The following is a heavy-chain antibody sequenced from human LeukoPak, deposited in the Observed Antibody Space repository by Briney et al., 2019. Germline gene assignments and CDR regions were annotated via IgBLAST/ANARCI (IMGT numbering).Heavy chain of an antibody. J-gene: IGHJ4*02. Sequence: PGGSLRLSCAASGFTFSNYSMHWVRQAPGKGLEWVSSISSSCSYIYYAASVKGRFTISRDNSKNTLYLQMNGLRPQDTAVYYFASYYPAFDYWGQGTLVTASS. CDR1: GFTFSNYS. V-gene: IGHV3-21*04. CDR3: ASYYPAFDY. CDR2: ISSSCSYI. D-gene: IGHD3-22*01.